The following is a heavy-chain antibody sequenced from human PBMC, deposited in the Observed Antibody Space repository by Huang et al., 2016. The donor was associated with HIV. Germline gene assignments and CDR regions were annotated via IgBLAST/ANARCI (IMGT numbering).Heavy chain of an antibody. CDR1: GFTFRSYW. V-gene: IGHV3-74*01. D-gene: IGHD3-22*01. CDR3: VRDPRIQSWLNYFDY. J-gene: IGHJ4*02. Sequence: EVQLVESGGGLVQPGGSLRLSCVASGFTFRSYWLHWVRQAPGKGLVWVLRINSDGSSAGYAESVKGRVTIARDNAKNTLYLQMNRLRAEDTAVYYCVRDPRIQSWLNYFDYWGQGTLVSVSS. CDR2: INSDGSSA.